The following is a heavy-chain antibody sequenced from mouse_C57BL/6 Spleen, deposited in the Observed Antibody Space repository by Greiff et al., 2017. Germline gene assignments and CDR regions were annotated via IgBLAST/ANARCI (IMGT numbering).Heavy chain of an antibody. CDR3: ARVRYGNYPYFDY. CDR2: IYPGDGDT. Sequence: QVQLQQSGAELVKPGASVKISCKASGYAFSSYWMNWVKQRPGKGLEWIGQIYPGDGDTNYNGKFKGKATLTADKSSSTAYMQLSSLTSEDSAVYFCARVRYGNYPYFDYWGQGTTLTVSS. CDR1: GYAFSSYW. V-gene: IGHV1-80*01. J-gene: IGHJ2*01. D-gene: IGHD2-10*02.